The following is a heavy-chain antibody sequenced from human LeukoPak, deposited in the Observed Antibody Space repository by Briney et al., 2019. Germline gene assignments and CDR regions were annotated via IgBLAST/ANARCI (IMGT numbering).Heavy chain of an antibody. CDR3: ARLGRYCSSTSCYASAFDI. CDR2: IYPGDSDT. CDR1: GYSFTSYW. J-gene: IGHJ3*02. D-gene: IGHD2-2*01. V-gene: IGHV5-51*01. Sequence: GESLKISCKGSGYSFTSYWIGWVRQMPGKGLEWMGIIYPGDSDTRYSPSLQGQVTISADKSISTAYLQWSSLKASDTAMYYCARLGRYCSSTSCYASAFDIWGQGTMVTVSS.